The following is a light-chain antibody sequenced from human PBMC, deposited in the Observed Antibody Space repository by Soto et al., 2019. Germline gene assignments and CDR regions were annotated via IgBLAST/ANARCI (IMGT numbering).Light chain of an antibody. CDR2: AAS. Sequence: EVVMTQPPATLSVSPGETATLSCRASQSVGSNLAWYQQKPGQAPRLLIYAASTRATGIPARFSGSGSGTEFTLTISSLQSEDFAVYYCQQYNNWSFGQGTRLEIK. V-gene: IGKV3-15*01. CDR1: QSVGSN. J-gene: IGKJ5*01. CDR3: QQYNNWS.